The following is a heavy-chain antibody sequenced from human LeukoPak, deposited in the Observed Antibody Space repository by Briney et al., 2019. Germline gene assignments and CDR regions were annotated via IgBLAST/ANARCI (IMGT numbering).Heavy chain of an antibody. D-gene: IGHD4-23*01. Sequence: ASVKVSCKASGYTFTGYYMHWVRQAPGQGLEWMGRINPNSGGTNYAQKFQGRVTMTRDASITTAYMELSRLRSDDTAVYYCARDRAEYGGNSLGYWGQGTLVTVSS. CDR1: GYTFTGYY. CDR3: ARDRAEYGGNSLGY. CDR2: INPNSGGT. V-gene: IGHV1-2*06. J-gene: IGHJ4*02.